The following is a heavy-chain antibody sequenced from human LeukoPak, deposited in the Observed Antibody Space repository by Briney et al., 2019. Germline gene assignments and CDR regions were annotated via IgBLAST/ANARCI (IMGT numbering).Heavy chain of an antibody. CDR2: ISGSGGST. V-gene: IGHV3-23*01. Sequence: GGSLRLSCAASGFTFSSYAMSWVRQAPGKGLEWVSAISGSGGSTYYADSVKGRFTISRDNSKNTLYLQMNSLRAEDTAVYYCAKDRSPRGGAAAGLDYWGQGTLVTVSS. J-gene: IGHJ4*02. D-gene: IGHD6-13*01. CDR3: AKDRSPRGGAAAGLDY. CDR1: GFTFSSYA.